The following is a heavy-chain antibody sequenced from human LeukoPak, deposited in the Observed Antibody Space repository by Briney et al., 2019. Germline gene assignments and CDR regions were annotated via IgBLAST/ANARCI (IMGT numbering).Heavy chain of an antibody. CDR2: MNPNSGNT. J-gene: IGHJ3*02. CDR3: ARFGRELSAFDI. D-gene: IGHD1-26*01. Sequence: ASVKVSCKASGYTFTSYDISWVRQATGQGLEWMGWMNPNSGNTGYAQKFQGRVTMTRNTSISTAYMELSSLRSEDTAVYYCARFGRELSAFDIWGQGTMVTVSS. V-gene: IGHV1-8*01. CDR1: GYTFTSYD.